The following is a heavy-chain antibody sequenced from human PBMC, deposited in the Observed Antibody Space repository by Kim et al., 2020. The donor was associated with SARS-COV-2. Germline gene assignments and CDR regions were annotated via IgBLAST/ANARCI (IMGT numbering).Heavy chain of an antibody. CDR3: ARADRGYYDS. J-gene: IGHJ4*02. D-gene: IGHD2-15*01. V-gene: IGHV3-23*01. CDR2: IGGGGLST. CDR1: GFTFSTYG. Sequence: GGSLRLSCAASGFTFSTYGMTWVRQAPGKGLECVSGIGGGGLSTYYADSVKGRFTISRDNSKSTLYLQMNSLRAEDTALYFCARADRGYYDSWAQGTLVTVSS.